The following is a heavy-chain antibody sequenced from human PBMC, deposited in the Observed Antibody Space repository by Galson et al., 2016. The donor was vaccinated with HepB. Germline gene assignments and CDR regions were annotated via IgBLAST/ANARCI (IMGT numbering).Heavy chain of an antibody. CDR2: VKSNTDGGTT. CDR1: GFTFSNAW. Sequence: SLRLSCAASGFTFSNAWMTWVRQAPGKGLEWVGRVKSNTDGGTTDYAAPVKGRVTISRDDSKNTLYLQMSSLKTEDTAVYYCTTLDTAMVTAPNSYYVLDVWGPGTTVTVSS. J-gene: IGHJ6*02. V-gene: IGHV3-15*01. CDR3: TTLDTAMVTAPNSYYVLDV. D-gene: IGHD5-18*01.